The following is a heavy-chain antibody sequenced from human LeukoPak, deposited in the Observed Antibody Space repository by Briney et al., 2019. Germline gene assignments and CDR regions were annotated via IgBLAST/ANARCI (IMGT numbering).Heavy chain of an antibody. CDR1: GFTFSSYS. CDR3: AREKQLGYCSGGSCFNYYYYMDV. CDR2: ISSSSSYI. V-gene: IGHV3-21*01. Sequence: PGGSLRLSCAASGFTFSSYSMNWVRQAPGKGLEWVSSISSSSSYIYYADSVKGRFTISRDNAKNSLYLQMNSLRAEDTAVYYCAREKQLGYCSGGSCFNYYYYMDVWGKGTTVTVSS. D-gene: IGHD2-15*01. J-gene: IGHJ6*03.